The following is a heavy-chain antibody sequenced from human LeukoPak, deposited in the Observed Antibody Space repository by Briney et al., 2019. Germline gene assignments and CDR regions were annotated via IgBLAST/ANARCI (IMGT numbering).Heavy chain of an antibody. D-gene: IGHD3-22*01. Sequence: SETLSLTCTVSGGSINSGGYYWSWIRQHPGKGLEWIGYISNSGSTYYHPSLRSRLAISVDTSKNQFSLELSSVTAADTAVYYCARGSTYYDSSGQVPFDYWGQGTLVTVSS. CDR3: ARGSTYYDSSGQVPFDY. CDR2: ISNSGST. J-gene: IGHJ4*02. V-gene: IGHV4-31*03. CDR1: GGSINSGGYY.